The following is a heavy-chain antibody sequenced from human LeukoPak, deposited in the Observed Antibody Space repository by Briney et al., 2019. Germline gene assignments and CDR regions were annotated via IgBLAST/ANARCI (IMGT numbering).Heavy chain of an antibody. J-gene: IGHJ3*02. D-gene: IGHD3-22*01. CDR2: IHHSGST. Sequence: PSETLSLTCTVSGYSISSGYYWGWIRQPPGKGLEWIGSIHHSGSTYYNPSLKSRVTISVDTSKNQFSLKLSSVTAADTAVYYCARTTRLYDSSGYPNDAFDIWGQGTMVTVSS. CDR3: ARTTRLYDSSGYPNDAFDI. CDR1: GYSISSGYY. V-gene: IGHV4-38-2*02.